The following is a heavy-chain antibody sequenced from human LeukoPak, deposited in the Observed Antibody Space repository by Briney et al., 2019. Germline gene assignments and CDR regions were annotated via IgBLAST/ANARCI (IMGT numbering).Heavy chain of an antibody. CDR1: GGSFSGYY. D-gene: IGHD5-24*01. J-gene: IGHJ4*02. CDR2: INHSGST. CDR3: ARGGWLQLRAFDY. V-gene: IGHV4-34*01. Sequence: PSETLSLTCAVYGGSFSGYYWSWIRQPPGKGLEWIGEINHSGSTNYNPSLKSRVTISVDTSKNQFSLKLSSVTAAATAVYYCARGGWLQLRAFDYRGQGTLVTVSS.